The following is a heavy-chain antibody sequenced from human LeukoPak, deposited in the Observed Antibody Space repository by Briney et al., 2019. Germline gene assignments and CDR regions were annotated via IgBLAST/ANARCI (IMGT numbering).Heavy chain of an antibody. V-gene: IGHV3-49*05. Sequence: KSGGSLRLSCTASGFTFGDYGMSWFRQAPGKGLEWVGFTRSKAHGGGIEYAASVRGRFTISRDDSKSIAYLQMNSLKTEDTAVYHCSRSINGYDFMVGFWGQGTLVTVSS. D-gene: IGHD5-12*01. J-gene: IGHJ4*02. CDR2: TRSKAHGGGI. CDR3: SRSINGYDFMVGF. CDR1: GFTFGDYG.